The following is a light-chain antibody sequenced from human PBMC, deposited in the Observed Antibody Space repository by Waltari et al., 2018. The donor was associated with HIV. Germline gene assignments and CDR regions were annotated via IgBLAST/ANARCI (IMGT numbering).Light chain of an antibody. Sequence: NFMLAQPHSVSGSPGKTVTMSCTRSSGSIASIFVPWYRQRPDSSTTIVIYEDNQRPSGVPDRFSGSIDSSTNSASLTISGLKTEDEADYYCQSYDSSNQWVFGGGTKLTVL. J-gene: IGLJ3*02. V-gene: IGLV6-57*01. CDR2: EDN. CDR3: QSYDSSNQWV. CDR1: SGSIASIF.